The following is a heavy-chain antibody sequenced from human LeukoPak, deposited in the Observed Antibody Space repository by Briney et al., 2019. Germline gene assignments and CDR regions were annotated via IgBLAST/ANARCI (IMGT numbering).Heavy chain of an antibody. J-gene: IGHJ3*02. D-gene: IGHD2-21*01. Sequence: ASVKVSCKVSGYTFTDYYMHWVQQAPGKGLEWVGLVDPEDGETIYAEKFQGRVTITAGTSTDTAYMELSSLRSEDTAVYYCATDKIRYCGGDCSKNDAFDIWGQGTMVTVSS. CDR1: GYTFTDYY. CDR2: VDPEDGET. V-gene: IGHV1-69-2*01. CDR3: ATDKIRYCGGDCSKNDAFDI.